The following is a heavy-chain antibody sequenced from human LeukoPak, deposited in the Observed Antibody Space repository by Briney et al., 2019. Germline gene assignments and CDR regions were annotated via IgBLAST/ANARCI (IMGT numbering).Heavy chain of an antibody. CDR3: ARGVVGAYFPFDY. CDR2: ISGSGGST. J-gene: IGHJ4*02. D-gene: IGHD1-26*01. CDR1: GFTFSSYA. V-gene: IGHV3-23*01. Sequence: GGSLRLSCAASGFTFSSYAMSWVRKAQGKGLEWVSAISGSGGSTYYAASAKGRFTVSRDNSKNTLYLQMNSLRAEDTAIYYCARGVVGAYFPFDYWGQGTLVTVSS.